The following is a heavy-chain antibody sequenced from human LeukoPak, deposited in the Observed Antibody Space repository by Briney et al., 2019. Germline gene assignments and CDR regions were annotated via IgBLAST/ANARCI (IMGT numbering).Heavy chain of an antibody. Sequence: SETLSLTCTVSGGSISSYYLSWIRQPPGKALEWIGYIYTSGRPNYNPSLKRRVTISVDPSKSRFSLKLTSVTAAAPAVYYCARQIYDYVWGSSRYSAYFDYWGQGTLVTVSS. D-gene: IGHD3-16*02. CDR3: ARQIYDYVWGSSRYSAYFDY. CDR1: GGSISSYY. J-gene: IGHJ4*02. CDR2: IYTSGRP. V-gene: IGHV4-4*09.